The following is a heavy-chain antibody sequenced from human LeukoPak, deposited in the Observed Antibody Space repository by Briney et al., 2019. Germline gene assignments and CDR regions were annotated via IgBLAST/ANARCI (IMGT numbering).Heavy chain of an antibody. D-gene: IGHD5-12*01. CDR1: GYPFTNHW. V-gene: IGHV5-10-1*01. Sequence: GESLRISFKGSGYPFTNHWISWVRQMPGKGLEWMGKIDPSDSYTNYSPSFQGHVTISADKSISTAYLQWSSLKASDTAMYYCARAPDSDSGYDYFDYWGQGTLVTVSS. CDR3: ARAPDSDSGYDYFDY. CDR2: IDPSDSYT. J-gene: IGHJ4*02.